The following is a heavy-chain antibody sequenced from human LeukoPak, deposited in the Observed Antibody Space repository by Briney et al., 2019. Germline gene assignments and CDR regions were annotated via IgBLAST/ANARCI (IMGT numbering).Heavy chain of an antibody. CDR2: ISGSGGST. Sequence: GGSLRLSCAASGFTFSSYAMSWVRQAPGKGLEWVSAISGSGGSTYYADSVKGRFTISRDNSKNTLYLQMNSLRAEDTAVYYCARDTYYYDSSGYYTDYWGQGTLVTVSS. V-gene: IGHV3-23*01. CDR1: GFTFSSYA. CDR3: ARDTYYYDSSGYYTDY. D-gene: IGHD3-22*01. J-gene: IGHJ4*02.